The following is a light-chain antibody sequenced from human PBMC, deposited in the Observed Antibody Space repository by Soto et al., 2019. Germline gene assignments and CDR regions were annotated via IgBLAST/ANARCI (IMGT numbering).Light chain of an antibody. CDR2: AAS. J-gene: IGKJ4*01. Sequence: EIVLTQSPATLSLSPGERATLSCRASQSVSSYLAWYQQKPGQAPRLLIYAASNRATGIPARFSGSGSVTDFTLTISSLEPEDFAVYYCQQRSNWPLTFGGGTKVEIK. V-gene: IGKV3-11*01. CDR1: QSVSSY. CDR3: QQRSNWPLT.